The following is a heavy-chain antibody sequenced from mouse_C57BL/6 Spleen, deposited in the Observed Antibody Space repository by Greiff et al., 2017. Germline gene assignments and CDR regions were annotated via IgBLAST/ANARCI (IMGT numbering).Heavy chain of an antibody. D-gene: IGHD2-3*01. V-gene: IGHV1-52*01. CDR3: AREGDYDGYSSYYYAMDY. J-gene: IGHJ4*01. CDR1: GYTFTSYW. Sequence: VQLQQPGAELVRPGSSVKLSCKASGYTFTSYWMHWVKQRPIQGLEWIGNIDPSDSETHYNQKFKDKATLTVDKSSSTAYTQLSSLTSEDSAVYYCAREGDYDGYSSYYYAMDYWGQGTSVTVSS. CDR2: IDPSDSET.